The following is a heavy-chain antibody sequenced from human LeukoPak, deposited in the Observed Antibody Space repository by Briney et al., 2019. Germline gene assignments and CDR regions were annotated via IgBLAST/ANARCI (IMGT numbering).Heavy chain of an antibody. D-gene: IGHD6-25*01. CDR3: ARIDPLGFFDQ. CDR1: GAFSSRYY. J-gene: IGHJ4*02. V-gene: IGHV4-59*12. CDR2: IFYSGHS. Sequence: PAETLSLTCNVSGAFSSRYYWSWVPQPLGKGLEGLGYIFYSGHSNYNPSLTSRISMSVDTSKAQFSLELTSVTAADTAVYYCARIDPLGFFDQWGPGTLVTVSS.